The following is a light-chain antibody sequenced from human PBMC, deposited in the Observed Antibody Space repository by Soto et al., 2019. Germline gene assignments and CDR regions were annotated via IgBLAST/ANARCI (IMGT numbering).Light chain of an antibody. CDR1: QSVSSR. CDR2: AAS. CDR3: QQYGRSGT. Sequence: EIVMTQSPGTLSLSPGERATLSCRASQSVSSRLAWYQQKPGQAPRLLIYAASTRATGVPGRFSGSGSGTDFTLTISSLQSEDFAVYYCQQYGRSGTFGQGTKVDIK. J-gene: IGKJ1*01. V-gene: IGKV3-20*01.